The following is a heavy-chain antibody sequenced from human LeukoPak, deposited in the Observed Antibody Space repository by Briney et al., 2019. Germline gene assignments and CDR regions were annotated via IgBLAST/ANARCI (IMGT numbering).Heavy chain of an antibody. CDR3: ARDATIFGVDDY. CDR1: GFTFSSYS. V-gene: IGHV3-48*01. Sequence: GGSLRLSCAASGFTFSSYSMNWVRQAPGKGLEWVSYISSSSSTIHYADSVKGRFTISRDNAKNSPYLQVNSLRAEDTAVYYCARDATIFGVDDYWGQGTLVTVSS. CDR2: ISSSSSTI. J-gene: IGHJ4*02. D-gene: IGHD3-3*01.